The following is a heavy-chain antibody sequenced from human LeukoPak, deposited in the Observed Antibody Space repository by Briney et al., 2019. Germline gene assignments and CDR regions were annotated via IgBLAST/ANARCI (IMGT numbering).Heavy chain of an antibody. CDR3: ARVSTGAFDY. V-gene: IGHV4-38-2*01. CDR2: IYHSGST. CDR1: GYSISSGYY. J-gene: IGHJ4*02. Sequence: SETLSLTCAVSGYSISSGYYWGWIRQPPGKGLEWIGSIYHSGSTYYNPSLKSRVTISVDTSKNQFSLKLSSVTAADTAVCYCARVSTGAFDYWGQGTLVTVSS. D-gene: IGHD7-27*01.